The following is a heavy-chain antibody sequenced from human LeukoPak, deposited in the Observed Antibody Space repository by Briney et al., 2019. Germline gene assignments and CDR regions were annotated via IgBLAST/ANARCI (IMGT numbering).Heavy chain of an antibody. D-gene: IGHD6-19*01. CDR3: TRGPPAGAFDC. CDR1: GDSVSSNSAA. Sequence: SQTLSLTCAISGDSVSSNSAAWHWIRQSPSRGLEWLGRTYYRSKWYNDYAVSVRSRITINPDTSKNQFSLQLNSVTPEDTAVYYCTRGPPAGAFDCWGQGTLVTVSS. CDR2: TYYRSKWYN. V-gene: IGHV6-1*01. J-gene: IGHJ4*02.